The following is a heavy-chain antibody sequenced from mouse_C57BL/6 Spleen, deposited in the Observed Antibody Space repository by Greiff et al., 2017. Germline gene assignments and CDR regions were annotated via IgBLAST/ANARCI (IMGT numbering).Heavy chain of an antibody. Sequence: QVQLQQPGAELVKPGASVKLSCKASGYTFTSYWMHWVKQRPGRGLEWIGRIDPSSGGTKYNEKFKGKATLTVDKPSSTAYMQLSSLTSEDSAGDCGARGGDYSLAYWGQGTPVTVSA. D-gene: IGHD1-1*01. J-gene: IGHJ3*01. CDR1: GYTFTSYW. V-gene: IGHV1-72*01. CDR2: IDPSSGGT. CDR3: ARGGDYSLAY.